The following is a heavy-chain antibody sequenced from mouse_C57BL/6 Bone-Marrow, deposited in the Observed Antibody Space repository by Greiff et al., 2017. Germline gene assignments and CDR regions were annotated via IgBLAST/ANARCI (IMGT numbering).Heavy chain of an antibody. CDR1: GFTFSSYG. V-gene: IGHV5-6*01. CDR3: AKAYGNYSWFAY. CDR2: ISSGGSYT. D-gene: IGHD2-1*01. J-gene: IGHJ3*01. Sequence: VQLKESGGDLVKPGGSLKLSCAASGFTFSSYGMSWVRQTPDKRLEWVATISSGGSYTYYPDSVKGRVTISRDNAKNTLFLQMTSLRSEDTAMYYCAKAYGNYSWFAYWGQGTLVTVSA.